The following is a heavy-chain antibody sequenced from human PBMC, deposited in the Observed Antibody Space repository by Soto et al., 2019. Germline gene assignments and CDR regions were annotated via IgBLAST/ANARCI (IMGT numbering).Heavy chain of an antibody. V-gene: IGHV4-31*03. CDR2: IYYSGST. CDR3: ARHGLGSYYPPTFDY. Sequence: QVQLQESGPGLVKPSQTLSLTCTVSGGSISSAGYYWSWIRQHPGKGLEWIGYIYYSGSTYYNPALKSRISISVDTFKNRFTHNLSSVTAGETAIYYCARHGLGSYYPPTFDYWGQGTLITVSS. J-gene: IGHJ4*02. D-gene: IGHD3-10*01. CDR1: GGSISSAGYY.